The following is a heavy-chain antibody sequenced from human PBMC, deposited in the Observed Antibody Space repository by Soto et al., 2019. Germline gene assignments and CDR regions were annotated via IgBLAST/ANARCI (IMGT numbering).Heavy chain of an antibody. D-gene: IGHD2-15*01. CDR2: ISYDGSNK. CDR1: GFTFSSYG. CDR3: AKDQPAATPYYYYGMDV. J-gene: IGHJ6*02. Sequence: QVQLVGSGGGVVQPGRSLRLSCAASGFTFSSYGMHWVRQAPGKGLEWVAVISYDGSNKYYADSVKGRFTISRDNSKNTLYLQMNSLRAEDTAVYYCAKDQPAATPYYYYGMDVWGQGTTVTVSS. V-gene: IGHV3-30*18.